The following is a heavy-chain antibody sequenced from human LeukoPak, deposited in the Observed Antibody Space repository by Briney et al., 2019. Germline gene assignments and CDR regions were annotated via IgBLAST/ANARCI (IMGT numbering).Heavy chain of an antibody. J-gene: IGHJ4*02. V-gene: IGHV3-74*01. CDR1: GFTFETYW. Sequence: GGSLRLSCAASGFTFETYWMHWVRQAPGKGLEWVSCINGYGSITNYADSVKGRFTISRDNAKNSLYLQMNSLRAEDTALYYCAKDIFTMVRGVVDYWGQGTLVTVSS. CDR3: AKDIFTMVRGVVDY. D-gene: IGHD3-10*01. CDR2: INGYGSIT.